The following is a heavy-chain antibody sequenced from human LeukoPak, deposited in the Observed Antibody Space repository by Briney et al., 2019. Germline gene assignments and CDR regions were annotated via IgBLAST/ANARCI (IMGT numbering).Heavy chain of an antibody. V-gene: IGHV4-30-4*08. CDR3: ARDPLKYYDSSGYR. D-gene: IGHD3-22*01. J-gene: IGHJ4*02. CDR2: IYYSGSP. Sequence: PSETLSLTCTVSGGSISSGDYYWSWIRQPPGEGLEWLGYIYYSGSPYYNPSLKTRVTISVDTSKNHFSLKLSSVTAADTAVYYCARDPLKYYDSSGYRWGQGTLVTVSS. CDR1: GGSISSGDYY.